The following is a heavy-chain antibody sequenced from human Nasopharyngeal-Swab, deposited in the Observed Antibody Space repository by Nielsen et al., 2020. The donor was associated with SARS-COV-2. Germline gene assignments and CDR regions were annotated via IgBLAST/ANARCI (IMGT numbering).Heavy chain of an antibody. CDR3: ARDKRYGDYGGEGWFDP. CDR2: IYYSGST. CDR1: GGSISSGGYY. D-gene: IGHD4-17*01. V-gene: IGHV4-31*02. Sequence: SCTVFGGSISSGGYYWSWIRQHPGKGLEWIGYIYYSGSTYYNPSLKSRVTISVDTSKNQFSLKLSSVTAADTAVYYCARDKRYGDYGGEGWFDPWGQGTLVTVSS. J-gene: IGHJ5*02.